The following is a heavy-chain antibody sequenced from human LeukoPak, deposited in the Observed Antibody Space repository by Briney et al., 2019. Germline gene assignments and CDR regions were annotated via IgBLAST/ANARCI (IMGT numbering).Heavy chain of an antibody. CDR2: ISSSSSHI. CDR1: GFIFSTYS. Sequence: SGGSLRLSRAASGFIFSTYSMNWVRQAPGKGLEWVSSISSSSSHIYYADSVKGRLTISRDNAKNSLYLQIYSLRAQDTAVYYCARDTRFGALYDSSYHGMDVWGKGTTVTVSS. D-gene: IGHD3-10*01. J-gene: IGHJ6*04. CDR3: ARDTRFGALYDSSYHGMDV. V-gene: IGHV3-21*01.